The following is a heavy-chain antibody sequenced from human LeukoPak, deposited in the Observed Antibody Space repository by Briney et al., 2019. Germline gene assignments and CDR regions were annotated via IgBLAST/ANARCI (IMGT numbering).Heavy chain of an antibody. J-gene: IGHJ4*02. Sequence: SETLSLTCTVSGYSTSSGYYWGWIRQPPGKGLEWIGSIYHSGSTYYNPSLKSRVTISVDTSKNQFSLKLSSVTAADTAVYYCARGGYDSKDFNVFDYWGQGTLVTVSS. CDR1: GYSTSSGYY. CDR2: IYHSGST. D-gene: IGHD3-22*01. CDR3: ARGGYDSKDFNVFDY. V-gene: IGHV4-38-2*02.